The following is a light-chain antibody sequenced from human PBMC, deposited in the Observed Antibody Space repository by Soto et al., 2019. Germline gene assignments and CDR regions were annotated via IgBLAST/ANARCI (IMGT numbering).Light chain of an antibody. CDR3: QQYGNSPRS. Sequence: EIVLTQSPGTLSLSPGERATLSCRASQSVSSNYLAWYQQTPGQAPRLLMYGATSRATGIPDRFSGSGSGTDFTLTISRLEPEDFAVYYCQQYGNSPRSFGQGPKVDIK. V-gene: IGKV3-20*01. J-gene: IGKJ1*01. CDR2: GAT. CDR1: QSVSSNY.